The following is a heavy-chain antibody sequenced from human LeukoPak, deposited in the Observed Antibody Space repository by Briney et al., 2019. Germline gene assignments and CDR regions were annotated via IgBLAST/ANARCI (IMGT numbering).Heavy chain of an antibody. D-gene: IGHD3-9*01. Sequence: GGSLRLSCAASGFTFSSYGMHWVRQAPGKGLEWVAVISYDGSNKYYADSVKGRFTISRDNSKNTLYLQMNSLRAEDTAVYYCARATPLGYDILTGYLHHDAFDIWGQGTMVTVSS. CDR3: ARATPLGYDILTGYLHHDAFDI. J-gene: IGHJ3*02. CDR1: GFTFSSYG. CDR2: ISYDGSNK. V-gene: IGHV3-30*03.